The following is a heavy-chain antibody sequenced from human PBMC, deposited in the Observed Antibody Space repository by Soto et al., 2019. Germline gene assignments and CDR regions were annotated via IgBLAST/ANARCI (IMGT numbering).Heavy chain of an antibody. V-gene: IGHV1-18*01. CDR1: GYTFTSYG. CDR3: ARPYYDSSGYYAFYGNDDFDI. J-gene: IGHJ3*02. Sequence: ASVKVSCKASGYTFTSYGISWVRQAPGQGLERMGWISAYNGNTNYAQKLQGRVTMTTDTSTSTAYMELRSLRSDDTAVYYCARPYYDSSGYYAFYGNDDFDIWGQGTMVTVSS. CDR2: ISAYNGNT. D-gene: IGHD3-22*01.